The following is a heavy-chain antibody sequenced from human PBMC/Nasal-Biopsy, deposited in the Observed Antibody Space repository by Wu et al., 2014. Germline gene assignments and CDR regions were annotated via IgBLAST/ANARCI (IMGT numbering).Heavy chain of an antibody. D-gene: IGHD1-1*01. CDR2: ISFDGSHD. CDR1: GFTFDSYA. J-gene: IGHJ6*02. Sequence: LRLSCAGSGFTFDSYAFHWVRQAPGKGLEWVAVISFDGSHDYYLDSVKGRFTISRDNSENTLYLQMNSLRPEDTAVYYCATCEPPCRTFGMDGWGQGTTVTVSS. V-gene: IGHV3-30-3*01. CDR3: ATCEPPCRTFGMDG.